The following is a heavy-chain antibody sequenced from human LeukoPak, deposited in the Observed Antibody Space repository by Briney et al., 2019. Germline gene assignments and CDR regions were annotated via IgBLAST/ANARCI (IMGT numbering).Heavy chain of an antibody. D-gene: IGHD3-22*01. CDR2: IYYSEST. CDR3: ARGRCRNSGCRPYFDY. V-gene: IGHV4-59*01. CDR1: GDSISNYY. J-gene: IGHJ4*02. Sequence: SETLSLTCTVSGDSISNYYWSWIRQPPGKGLEWIGYIYYSESTNYNPSLKSRVAISTDTSKSQFSLNLRSVTAEDTGIYYCARGRCRNSGCRPYFDYWGQGTQVTVSS.